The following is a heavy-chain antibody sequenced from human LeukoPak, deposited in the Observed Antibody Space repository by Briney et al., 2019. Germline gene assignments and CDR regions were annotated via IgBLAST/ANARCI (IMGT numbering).Heavy chain of an antibody. J-gene: IGHJ1*01. CDR2: ISNSGTSI. CDR3: ATASAKTSPGTFQH. V-gene: IGHV3-11*01. Sequence: GGSLRLSGGGSGFTFSDYYMNWIRQAPGKGLEWVSYISNSGTSIYQSDSVKGRFTISRDNAKNSLYLQMNSLRAEDTAVYYCATASAKTSPGTFQHWGQGTMVTVSS. CDR1: GFTFSDYY. D-gene: IGHD1-1*01.